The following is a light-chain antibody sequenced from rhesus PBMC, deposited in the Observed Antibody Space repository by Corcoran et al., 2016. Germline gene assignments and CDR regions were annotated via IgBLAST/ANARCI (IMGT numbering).Light chain of an antibody. Sequence: DIVMTQTPLSLPVTPGEPASISCRSSQSLLDSEDGNTYLEWYLQNPGQSPQPLIYEVSNRASGCPERVRGSGSETDFTLKISRVEAEDVGVYYCMQGIEYPYSFGQGTKVEIK. CDR1: QSLLDSEDGNTY. J-gene: IGKJ2*01. CDR2: EVS. CDR3: MQGIEYPYS. V-gene: IGKV2S20*01.